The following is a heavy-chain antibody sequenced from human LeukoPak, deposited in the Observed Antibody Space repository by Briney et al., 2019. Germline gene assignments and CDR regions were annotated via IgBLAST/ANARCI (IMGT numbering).Heavy chain of an antibody. CDR2: ISTRSEYI. D-gene: IGHD2-2*02. J-gene: IGHJ5*02. Sequence: GGSLRLSCAASGFTFRTYSMNWVRQTPGKGLEWVSSISTRSEYIYHADSVKGRFTIPRDNAKDSLYLQMTSLRAEDTAVYYCARGGLPSAIDWFDPWGQGTLVTVSS. CDR1: GFTFRTYS. V-gene: IGHV3-21*01. CDR3: ARGGLPSAIDWFDP.